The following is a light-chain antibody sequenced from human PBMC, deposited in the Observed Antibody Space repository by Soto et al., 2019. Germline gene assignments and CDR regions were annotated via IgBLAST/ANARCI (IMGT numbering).Light chain of an antibody. CDR2: DAS. Sequence: EKVMTQSPATLSVSPGARAPLSCGASQSVRSNVAWYQQKPGQPPRLLIYDASTRATGIPSRFSGSGSGTEFTLTISSLKSEDFAVYYCQQYDNWPRTFGQGTKVDIK. J-gene: IGKJ1*01. V-gene: IGKV3-15*01. CDR1: QSVRSN. CDR3: QQYDNWPRT.